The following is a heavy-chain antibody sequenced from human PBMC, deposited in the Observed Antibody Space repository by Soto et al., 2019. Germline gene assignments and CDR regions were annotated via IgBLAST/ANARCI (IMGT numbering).Heavy chain of an antibody. CDR1: GGTFSSYA. CDR3: ARDGGQIVGATNWFDP. D-gene: IGHD1-26*01. V-gene: IGHV1-69*01. CDR2: IIPIFGTA. J-gene: IGHJ5*02. Sequence: QVQLVQSGAEVKKPGSSVKVSCKASGGTFSSYAISWVRHAPGQGLEWMGGIIPIFGTANYAQKFQGRVTITADESPSTAYMELSSLRSEDTAVYYCARDGGQIVGATNWFDPWGQGTLVTVSS.